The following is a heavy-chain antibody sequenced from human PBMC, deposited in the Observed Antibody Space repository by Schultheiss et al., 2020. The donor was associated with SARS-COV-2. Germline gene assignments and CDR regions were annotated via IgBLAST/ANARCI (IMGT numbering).Heavy chain of an antibody. CDR1: GFIFDDYA. J-gene: IGHJ5*02. Sequence: GGSLRLSCAASGFIFDDYAMHWVRQAPGKGLEWVSGISWNSGSVAYADSVKGRFTVSRDNAKKSLYLQMDRLRAEDTAVYYCVRDSGSYSDLSWFDPWGQGTLVTVSS. V-gene: IGHV3-9*01. CDR2: ISWNSGSV. CDR3: VRDSGSYSDLSWFDP. D-gene: IGHD1-26*01.